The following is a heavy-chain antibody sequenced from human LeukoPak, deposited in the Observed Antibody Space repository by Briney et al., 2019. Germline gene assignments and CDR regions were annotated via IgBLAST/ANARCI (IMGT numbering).Heavy chain of an antibody. CDR1: GYSFTSYW. J-gene: IGHJ4*02. CDR3: ARPDSSSWFYFDY. D-gene: IGHD6-13*01. Sequence: PGESLKISCKGSGYSFTSYWIASMCQMPGKGLEWMGIIYPGDSDTRYSPSFQGQVTISADKSISTAYLQWSSLKASDTAMYYCARPDSSSWFYFDYWGQGTLVTVSS. V-gene: IGHV5-51*01. CDR2: IYPGDSDT.